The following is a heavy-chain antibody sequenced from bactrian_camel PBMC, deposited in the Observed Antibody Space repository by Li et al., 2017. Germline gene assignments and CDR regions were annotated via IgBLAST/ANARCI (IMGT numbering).Heavy chain of an antibody. CDR1: EFTFDDSD. V-gene: IGHV3S63*01. Sequence: HVQLVESGGGSVQAGGSLRLSCTASEFTFDDSDMGWYRQAPGNACELVSTLGTDGSTYYTDSVKGRFTIGQDKATNTVYLQMNSLAPEDTAVYYCIRNPDPWNNAPADHVERSDFGYRGQGTQVTVS. D-gene: IGHD1*01. CDR2: TLGTDGST. J-gene: IGHJ6*01. CDR3: IRNPDPWNNAPADHVERSDFGY.